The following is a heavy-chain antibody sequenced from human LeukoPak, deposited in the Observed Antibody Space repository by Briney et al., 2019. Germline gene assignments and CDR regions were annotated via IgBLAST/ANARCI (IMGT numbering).Heavy chain of an antibody. CDR1: GYTFTSYG. J-gene: IGHJ4*02. Sequence: GASVKVSCKASGYTFTSYGISWVRQAPGQGLEWMGWISAYNGNTNYAQKLQGRVTMTTDTSTSTAYMELRSLRSDDTAVYYCARALPRGYYDSSGTFDYWGQGTLVTVSS. CDR2: ISAYNGNT. CDR3: ARALPRGYYDSSGTFDY. D-gene: IGHD3-22*01. V-gene: IGHV1-18*01.